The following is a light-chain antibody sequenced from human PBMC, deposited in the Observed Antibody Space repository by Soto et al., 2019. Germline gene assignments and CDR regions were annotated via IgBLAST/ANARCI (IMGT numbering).Light chain of an antibody. V-gene: IGLV2-14*01. CDR1: SSDVGGYNY. Sequence: QSALTQPASVSGSPGQSITISCSGTSSDVGGYNYVSWYQQHPGKAPKLMIYEVINRPSGVSNRFTGSKSGNTASLTISGLQAEDEADYYCSSYTSSSTWVFGGGTKLTGL. J-gene: IGLJ3*02. CDR3: SSYTSSSTWV. CDR2: EVI.